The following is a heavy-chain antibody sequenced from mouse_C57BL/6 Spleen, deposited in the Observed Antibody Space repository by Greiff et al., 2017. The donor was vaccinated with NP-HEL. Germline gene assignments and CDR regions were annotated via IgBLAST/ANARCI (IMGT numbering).Heavy chain of an antibody. CDR2: TNPTNGRT. Sequence: VQLQQSGAELVKAGASVKMSCKASGYTFTSYWMHWVKQRLGQGLEWFAETNPTNGRTYYNEKFKSKATLTVDKSSSTAYMLLSGPTFEDSAVYYCARIKKIVATYFDYWGQGTTLTAYS. CDR3: ARIKKIVATYFDY. V-gene: IGHV1S81*02. CDR1: GYTFTSYW. D-gene: IGHD1-1*01. J-gene: IGHJ2*01.